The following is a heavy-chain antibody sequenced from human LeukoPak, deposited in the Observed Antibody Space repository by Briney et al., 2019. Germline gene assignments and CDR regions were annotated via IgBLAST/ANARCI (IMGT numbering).Heavy chain of an antibody. D-gene: IGHD6-19*01. CDR3: ARGGSGWPYYFDY. V-gene: IGHV3-48*01. CDR1: GSTFNIYS. Sequence: PGGSLRLSCAASGSTFNIYSMNWVRQAPGKGLEWISFVRHDSSDIYYADSVRGRFTISRDNAYNSLHLQMNSLRADDTAVYYCARGGSGWPYYFDYWGQGTLVTVSS. J-gene: IGHJ4*02. CDR2: VRHDSSDI.